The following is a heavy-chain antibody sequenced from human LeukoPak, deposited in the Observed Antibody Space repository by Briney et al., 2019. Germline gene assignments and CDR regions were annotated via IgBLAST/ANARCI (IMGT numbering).Heavy chain of an antibody. CDR1: GYTFTTYH. CDR3: ARAYYYDSTGPIHYFDY. D-gene: IGHD3-22*01. CDR2: INPSGGIT. J-gene: IGHJ4*02. V-gene: IGHV1-46*01. Sequence: ASVKVSCKASGYTFTTYHMHWVRQAPGQGLEWMGIINPSGGITSYAQKFQGRVTMTRDTSTSTDNMELSSLRSEDTALYYCARAYYYDSTGPIHYFDYWGQGTLVTVSS.